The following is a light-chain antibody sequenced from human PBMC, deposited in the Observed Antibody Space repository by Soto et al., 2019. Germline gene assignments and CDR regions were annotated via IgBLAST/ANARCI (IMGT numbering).Light chain of an antibody. V-gene: IGLV2-14*01. J-gene: IGLJ1*01. Sequence: QSMLTQPAFVSGSLGQSITLSCTGTSSDVGAYNFVSWYQHHPDKAPKLMISEVSNRPSGVSDRFSGSKSGNTASLTISGLQAEDEADYYCASLTTTSFVFGTGTKVTAL. CDR1: SSDVGAYNF. CDR2: EVS. CDR3: ASLTTTSFV.